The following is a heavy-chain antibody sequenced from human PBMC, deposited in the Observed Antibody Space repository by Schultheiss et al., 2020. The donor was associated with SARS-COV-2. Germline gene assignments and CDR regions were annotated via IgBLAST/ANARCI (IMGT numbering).Heavy chain of an antibody. CDR2: ISSSSSTI. V-gene: IGHV3-48*01. Sequence: GGSLRLSCAASGFTFSSYSMNWVRQAPGKGLEWVSYISSSSSTIYYADSVKGRFTISRDNAKDSLYLQMNSLRAEDTAVYYCARDPGYCSSTSCYYYYYYMDVLGKGTTVTVSS. J-gene: IGHJ6*03. CDR1: GFTFSSYS. CDR3: ARDPGYCSSTSCYYYYYYMDV. D-gene: IGHD2-2*01.